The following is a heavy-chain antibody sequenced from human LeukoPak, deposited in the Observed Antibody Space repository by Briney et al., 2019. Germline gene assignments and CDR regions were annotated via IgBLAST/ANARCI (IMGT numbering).Heavy chain of an antibody. CDR2: ISSSGSTI. J-gene: IGHJ6*04. CDR3: AELGITMIGGV. D-gene: IGHD3-10*02. V-gene: IGHV3-48*04. CDR1: GFTSNTYG. Sequence: GGSLRLSCAASGFTSNTYGIHWVRQAPGKGLEWVSYISSSGSTIYYADSVKGRFTISRDNAKNSLYLQMNSLRAEDTAVYYCAELGITMIGGVWGKGTTVTISS.